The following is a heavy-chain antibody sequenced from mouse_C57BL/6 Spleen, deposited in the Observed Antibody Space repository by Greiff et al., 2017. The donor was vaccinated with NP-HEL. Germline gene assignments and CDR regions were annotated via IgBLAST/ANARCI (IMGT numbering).Heavy chain of an antibody. D-gene: IGHD1-1*01. CDR2: ISSGSSTI. V-gene: IGHV5-17*01. J-gene: IGHJ3*01. CDR3: ARLLRSAWFAY. CDR1: GFTFSDYG. Sequence: EVMLVESGGGLVKPGGSLKLSCAASGFTFSDYGMHWVRQAPEKGLEWVAYISSGSSTIYYADTVKGRFTISRDNAKNTLFLQMTSLRSEDTAMYYCARLLRSAWFAYWGQGTLVTVSA.